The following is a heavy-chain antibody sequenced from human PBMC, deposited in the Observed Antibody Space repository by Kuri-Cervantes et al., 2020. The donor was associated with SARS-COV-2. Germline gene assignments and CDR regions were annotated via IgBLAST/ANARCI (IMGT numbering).Heavy chain of an antibody. Sequence: ASVKVSCKASGYTFTRYGISWGRQAPGQGLEWMGWISAYNGNTNYARKFQGWVTMTRDTSISTAYMELSRLRSDDTAVYYCARGAVLRAFDIWGQGTMVTVSS. V-gene: IGHV1-18*04. CDR1: GYTFTRYG. CDR3: ARGAVLRAFDI. D-gene: IGHD1-26*01. CDR2: ISAYNGNT. J-gene: IGHJ3*02.